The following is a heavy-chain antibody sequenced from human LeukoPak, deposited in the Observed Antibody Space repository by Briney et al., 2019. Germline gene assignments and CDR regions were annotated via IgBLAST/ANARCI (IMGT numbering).Heavy chain of an antibody. CDR3: ARRVHGSTYYHYYYLDV. Sequence: ASVKVSCKASGYTFTSYDINWVRQATGQGLEWMGWMNPNSGNTGYAQKFQGRVTMTRNSSISTAYLELSSLRSEDTAVYYCARRVHGSTYYHYYYLDVWGKGTTVTVSS. D-gene: IGHD2-15*01. CDR2: MNPNSGNT. V-gene: IGHV1-8*01. CDR1: GYTFTSYD. J-gene: IGHJ6*03.